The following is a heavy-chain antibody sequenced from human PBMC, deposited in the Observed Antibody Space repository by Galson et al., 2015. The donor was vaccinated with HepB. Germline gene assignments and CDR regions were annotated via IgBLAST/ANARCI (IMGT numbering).Heavy chain of an antibody. CDR3: AGSAPLEVPGDTYYYYSLDV. Sequence: GKGPEWLGYVYHSGTNYNPSLKSRITMSLYTSETHFSLELRSVTAADTAVYYCAGSAPLEVPGDTYYYYSLDVWGPGTTVTVSS. CDR2: VYHSGT. D-gene: IGHD3-10*01. J-gene: IGHJ6*03. V-gene: IGHV4-61*03.